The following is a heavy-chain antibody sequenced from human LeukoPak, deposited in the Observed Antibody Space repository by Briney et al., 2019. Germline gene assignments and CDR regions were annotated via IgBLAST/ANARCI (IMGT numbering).Heavy chain of an antibody. CDR3: ARQYRDGGFYYGYYFDY. CDR2: IYHGGGS. J-gene: IGHJ4*01. Sequence: PSETLPLTCGVSGGSINSGVWWSWVRQPPGKGLEWIGEIYHGGGSNYNASLRSRVTISVDKSKDQFSLQLNSVTAADTAVYYCARQYRDGGFYYGYYFDYWGPGILVTVSS. D-gene: IGHD3-22*01. CDR1: GGSINSGVW. V-gene: IGHV4-4*02.